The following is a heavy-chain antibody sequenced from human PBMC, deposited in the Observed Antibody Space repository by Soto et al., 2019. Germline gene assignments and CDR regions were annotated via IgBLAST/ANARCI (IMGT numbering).Heavy chain of an antibody. D-gene: IGHD6-13*01. CDR3: AKDLGFYSSTWHYFDY. V-gene: IGHV3-72*01. Sequence: GGSLRLSCAASGFTFSDHYMDWVRQAPGKGLEWIGRIRNKGNSYTTEYAASVKGRFTISRDDSQNSLYQQMNSLKTEDTAVYYCAKDLGFYSSTWHYFDYWGQGTLVTVPS. J-gene: IGHJ4*02. CDR1: GFTFSDHY. CDR2: IRNKGNSYTT.